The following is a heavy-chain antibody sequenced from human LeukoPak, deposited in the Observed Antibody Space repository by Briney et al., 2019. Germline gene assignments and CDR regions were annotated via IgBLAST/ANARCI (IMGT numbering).Heavy chain of an antibody. CDR2: IYYSGST. J-gene: IGHJ4*02. CDR1: GGSISSGGYY. CDR3: ARGQVGATTLFDY. Sequence: SQTLSLTCTVSGGSISSGGYYWSWIRQPPGEGLEWLGYIYYSGSTYYNPSLKSRVTISVDTSKNQFSLKLSSVTAADTAVYYCARGQVGATTLFDYWGQGTLVTVSS. D-gene: IGHD1-26*01. V-gene: IGHV4-30-4*08.